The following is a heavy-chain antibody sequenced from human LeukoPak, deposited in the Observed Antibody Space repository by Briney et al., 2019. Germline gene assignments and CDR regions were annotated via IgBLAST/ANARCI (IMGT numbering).Heavy chain of an antibody. D-gene: IGHD4-17*01. CDR3: ARDTQEPAEMTTVGDAFDI. CDR2: IYDSGST. V-gene: IGHV4-59*01. CDR1: GGSISSYY. J-gene: IGHJ3*02. Sequence: SETLSLTCTVSGGSISSYYWSWIRQSPGKGLEWIGYIYDSGSTKYNPSLKSRVTISVDTSKNQFSLKLNSVTAADTAVYYCARDTQEPAEMTTVGDAFDIWGQGTMVTVSS.